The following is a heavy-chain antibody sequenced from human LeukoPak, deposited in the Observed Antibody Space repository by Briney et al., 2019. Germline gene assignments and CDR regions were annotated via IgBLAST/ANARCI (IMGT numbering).Heavy chain of an antibody. CDR1: GFTFSSYG. V-gene: IGHV3-30*02. CDR2: IRYGGSNK. D-gene: IGHD3-10*01. CDR3: AKDWFGELYDPYFDY. Sequence: GGSLRLSCAASGFTFSSYGMHWVRQAPGKGLEWVAFIRYGGSNKYYADSVKGRFTIPRDNSKNTLYPQMNSLRAEDTAVYYCAKDWFGELYDPYFDYWGQGTLVTVSS. J-gene: IGHJ4*02.